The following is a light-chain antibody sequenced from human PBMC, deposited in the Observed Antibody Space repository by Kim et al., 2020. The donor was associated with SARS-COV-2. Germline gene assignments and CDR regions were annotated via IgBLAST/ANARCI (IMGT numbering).Light chain of an antibody. CDR3: QSPDSSATWV. J-gene: IGLJ3*02. CDR1: ALPNQY. Sequence: SYELTQPPSVSVSQGQTARITCSGDALPNQYVYWYQQRPGRAPVLIIYKDTERPSGVPERISGSSSGTTATLTISGVQAEDESDYYCQSPDSSATWVFGGGTQLTFL. V-gene: IGLV3-25*03. CDR2: KDT.